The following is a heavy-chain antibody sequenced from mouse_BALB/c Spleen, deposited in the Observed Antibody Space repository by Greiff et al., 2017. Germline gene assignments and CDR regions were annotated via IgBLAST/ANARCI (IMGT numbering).Heavy chain of an antibody. J-gene: IGHJ2*01. CDR2: INSNGGST. Sequence: EVQVVESGGGLVQPGGSLKLSCAASGFTFSSYGMSWVRQTPDKRLELVATINSNGGSTYYPDSVKGRFTISRDNAKNTLYLQMSSLKSEDTAMYYCARVTYYGVLFDYWGQGTTRTVSS. D-gene: IGHD1-1*01. CDR3: ARVTYYGVLFDY. CDR1: GFTFSSYG. V-gene: IGHV5-6-3*01.